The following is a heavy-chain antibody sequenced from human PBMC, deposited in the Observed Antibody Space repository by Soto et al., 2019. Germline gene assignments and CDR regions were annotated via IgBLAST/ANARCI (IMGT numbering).Heavy chain of an antibody. V-gene: IGHV4-39*02. Sequence: PSETLSLTCTVSEGSINWSPDYWGWLRQPPGKEPQWIASVHYTASTYYNPSLKSRVTISVDTSKNQFSLNLRSVTAADTAIYYCRRATPGYPGRAFHIWGQGKMVT. D-gene: IGHD2-15*01. CDR3: RRATPGYPGRAFHI. CDR1: EGSINWSPDY. J-gene: IGHJ3*02. CDR2: VHYTAST.